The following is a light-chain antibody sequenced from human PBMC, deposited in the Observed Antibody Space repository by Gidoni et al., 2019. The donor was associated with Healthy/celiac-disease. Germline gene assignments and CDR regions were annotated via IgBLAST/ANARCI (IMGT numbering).Light chain of an antibody. CDR2: RNN. Sequence: QSVLTQPPSAPGTPGKRVTISCSGSSSNIGSNYVYWYQQLPGTAPKLLIYRNNQRPSGVPDRFSGSKSGTSASLAISGLRSEDEADYYCAAWDDSLSGWVFGGGTKLTVL. J-gene: IGLJ3*02. V-gene: IGLV1-47*01. CDR1: SSNIGSNY. CDR3: AAWDDSLSGWV.